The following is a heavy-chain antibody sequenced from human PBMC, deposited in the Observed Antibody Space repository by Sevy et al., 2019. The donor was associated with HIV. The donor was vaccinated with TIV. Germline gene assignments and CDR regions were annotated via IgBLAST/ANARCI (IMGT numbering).Heavy chain of an antibody. Sequence: TLSLTCTVSGDSFSSYFWAWIRQPAGKGLEWIGRINTSGSTNYNPSLKSRVTMSVDTSKSQFSLKVTSLTAADTAIYFCARSNWVTATNGFSKSYYVDYWGQGSLVTVSS. CDR2: INTSGST. J-gene: IGHJ4*02. D-gene: IGHD7-27*01. CDR1: GDSFSSYF. CDR3: ARSNWVTATNGFSKSYYVDY. V-gene: IGHV4-4*07.